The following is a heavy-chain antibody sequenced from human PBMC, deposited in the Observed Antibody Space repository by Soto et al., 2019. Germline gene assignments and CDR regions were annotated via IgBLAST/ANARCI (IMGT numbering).Heavy chain of an antibody. Sequence: QITLKESGPTLVKPTQTLTLTSTFSGFSLSTSAEGVAWIRQPPGKALEWLALIYWDDDERYSPFLKSRLTIAKDTSKNQVVLTMTNMDPVDTATYFCAHKGGRGAAMDVWGQGTTVTVSS. J-gene: IGHJ6*02. D-gene: IGHD2-15*01. V-gene: IGHV2-5*02. CDR1: GFSLSTSAEG. CDR3: AHKGGRGAAMDV. CDR2: IYWDDDE.